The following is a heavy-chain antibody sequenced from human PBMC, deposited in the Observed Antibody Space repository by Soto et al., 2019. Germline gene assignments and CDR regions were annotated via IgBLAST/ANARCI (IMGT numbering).Heavy chain of an antibody. D-gene: IGHD3-22*01. Sequence: SETLSLTCTVSGGSISSYYWSWIRQPPGKGLEWIGYIYYSGSTNYNPSLKSRVTISVDTSKNQFSLKLSSVTAADTAVYYCARVIEGYSHYYGMDVWGQGITVTVSS. CDR2: IYYSGST. V-gene: IGHV4-59*01. CDR1: GGSISSYY. J-gene: IGHJ6*02. CDR3: ARVIEGYSHYYGMDV.